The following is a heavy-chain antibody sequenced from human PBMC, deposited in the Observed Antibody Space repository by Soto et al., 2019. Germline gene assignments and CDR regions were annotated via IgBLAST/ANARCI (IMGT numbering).Heavy chain of an antibody. CDR3: VKANIAVAGKNRAFDI. D-gene: IGHD6-19*01. J-gene: IGHJ3*02. CDR2: IYSGGST. V-gene: IGHV3-53*01. CDR1: GFTVSSNY. Sequence: PGGSLRLSCAASGFTVSSNYMSWVRQAPGKGLEWVSVIYSGGSTHYADSVKGRFTISRDNSKNTLYLQMNSLRAEDTAVYYCVKANIAVAGKNRAFDIWGQGTMVTVSS.